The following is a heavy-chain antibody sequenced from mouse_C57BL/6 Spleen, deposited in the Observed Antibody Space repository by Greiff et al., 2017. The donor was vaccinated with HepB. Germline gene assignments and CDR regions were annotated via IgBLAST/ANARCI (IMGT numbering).Heavy chain of an antibody. CDR3: TRRYYGNYPYFDY. D-gene: IGHD2-1*01. Sequence: QVQLQQSGAELVRPGASVTLSCKASGYTFTDYEMHWVKQTPVHGLEWIGAIDPETGGTAYNQKFKGKAILTADKSSSTAYMELRSLTSEDSAVYYCTRRYYGNYPYFDYWGQGTTLTVSS. V-gene: IGHV1-15*01. J-gene: IGHJ2*01. CDR1: GYTFTDYE. CDR2: IDPETGGT.